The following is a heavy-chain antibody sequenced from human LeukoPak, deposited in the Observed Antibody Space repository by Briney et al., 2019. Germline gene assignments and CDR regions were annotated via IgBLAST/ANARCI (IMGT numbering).Heavy chain of an antibody. D-gene: IGHD2-2*02. CDR3: AKDGGYCSSATCYTPIDAFDI. V-gene: IGHV3-30*18. J-gene: IGHJ3*02. CDR1: GFTFSSYG. CDR2: ISYDGSNK. Sequence: GGSLRLSCAASGFTFSSYGMHWVRQAPGKGLEWVAVISYDGSNKYYADSVKGRFTISRDNSKNTLYLQLNSLRAEDTAVYYCAKDGGYCSSATCYTPIDAFDIWGQGTKVTVSS.